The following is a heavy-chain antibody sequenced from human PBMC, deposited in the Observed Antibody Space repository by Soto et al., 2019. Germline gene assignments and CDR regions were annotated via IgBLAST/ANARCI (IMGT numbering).Heavy chain of an antibody. Sequence: GGSLRLSCAASGFTFKDYYMSWIRQAPGRGLEWIAYISSRDRAMYADSVQGRFIISRDNANSSLFLQMNSLRADDTAVYYCARERATSGWFQNYYYLGMDVWGQGTTGTVSS. CDR3: ARERATSGWFQNYYYLGMDV. CDR2: ISSRDRAM. J-gene: IGHJ6*02. D-gene: IGHD6-19*01. V-gene: IGHV3-11*01. CDR1: GFTFKDYY.